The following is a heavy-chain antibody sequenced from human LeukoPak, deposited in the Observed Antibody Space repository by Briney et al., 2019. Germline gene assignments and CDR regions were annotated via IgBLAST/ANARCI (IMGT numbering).Heavy chain of an antibody. Sequence: GASVKVSCKASGHTFTSYGISWVRQAPGQGLEWMGWISAYNGNTNYAQKLQGRATMTTDTSTSTAYMELRSLRSDDTAVYYCARQDSSSWYGNWFDPWGQGTLVTVSS. D-gene: IGHD6-13*01. CDR1: GHTFTSYG. CDR2: ISAYNGNT. CDR3: ARQDSSSWYGNWFDP. J-gene: IGHJ5*02. V-gene: IGHV1-18*01.